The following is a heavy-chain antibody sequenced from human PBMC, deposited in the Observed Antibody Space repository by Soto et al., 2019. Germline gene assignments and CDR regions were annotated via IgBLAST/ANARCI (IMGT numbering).Heavy chain of an antibody. CDR2: ISYDGSNK. CDR1: GFTFSSYG. CDR3: AKDLMITFGGVIVPLDY. J-gene: IGHJ4*02. D-gene: IGHD3-16*02. V-gene: IGHV3-30*18. Sequence: GESLKISCAASGFTFSSYGMHWVRQAPGKGLEWVAVISYDGSNKYYADSVKGRFTISRDNSKNTLYLQMNSLRAEDTAVYYCAKDLMITFGGVIVPLDYWGQGTLVTVSS.